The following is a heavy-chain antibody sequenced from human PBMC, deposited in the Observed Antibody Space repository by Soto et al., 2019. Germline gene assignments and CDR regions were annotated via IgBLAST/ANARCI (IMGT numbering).Heavy chain of an antibody. CDR3: ARDARDYCYYYGMDV. V-gene: IGHV4-61*01. CDR2: IYYSGST. J-gene: IGHJ6*02. CDR1: GGSVSSGSYY. Sequence: PSETLSLTCTVSGGSVSSGSYYWSWIRQPPGKGLEWIGYIYYSGSTNYNPSLKSRVTISVDTSKNQFSLKLSSVTAADTAVYYCARDARDYCYYYGMDVWGQGTTVTVSS.